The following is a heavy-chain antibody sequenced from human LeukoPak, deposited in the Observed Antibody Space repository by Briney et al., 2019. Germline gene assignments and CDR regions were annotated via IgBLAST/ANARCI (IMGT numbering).Heavy chain of an antibody. CDR3: AKDSGYGYFDY. CDR2: ISYDGSNK. D-gene: IGHD5-12*01. Sequence: GRSLRLSCAASGFTFSSYGMPWVRQAPGKGLEWVAVISYDGSNKYYADSVKGRFTISRDNSKNTLYLQMNSLRAEDTAVYYCAKDSGYGYFDYWGQGTLVTVSS. V-gene: IGHV3-30*18. J-gene: IGHJ4*02. CDR1: GFTFSSYG.